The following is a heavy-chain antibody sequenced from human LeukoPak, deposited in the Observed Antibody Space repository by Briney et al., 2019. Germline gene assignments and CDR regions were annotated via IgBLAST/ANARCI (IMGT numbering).Heavy chain of an antibody. CDR3: ARYYYDSSGPHYYGMYV. Sequence: ASVKVSCKASGYTFTSYGVSWVRQAPGQGLEWMGWISANNDKTNYAQKLQGRVTMTTGTSTSTAYMELRSLRSDDTAVYYCARYYYDSSGPHYYGMYVWGQGTTVTVSS. CDR2: ISANNDKT. V-gene: IGHV1-18*01. CDR1: GYTFTSYG. J-gene: IGHJ6*02. D-gene: IGHD3-22*01.